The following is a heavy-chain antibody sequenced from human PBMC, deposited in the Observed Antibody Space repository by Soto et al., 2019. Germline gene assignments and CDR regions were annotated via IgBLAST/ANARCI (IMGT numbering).Heavy chain of an antibody. V-gene: IGHV5-51*01. CDR3: ARVVYESTPHYYKSPPAFAFDI. Sequence: GESLKISCKSSKYSFTNYWIAWVRQMPGKGLEWMGIIYPGDSYTRYSPSFQGQVTISADKSISTAYLQWSSLKASDTAMYYCARVVYESTPHYYKSPPAFAFDIWGQGILVTVSS. CDR2: IYPGDSYT. CDR1: KYSFTNYW. D-gene: IGHD3-22*01. J-gene: IGHJ3*02.